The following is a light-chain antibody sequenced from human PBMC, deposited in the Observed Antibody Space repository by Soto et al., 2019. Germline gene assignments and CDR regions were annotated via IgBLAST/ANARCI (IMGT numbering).Light chain of an antibody. J-gene: IGLJ3*02. Sequence: QSALTQPASVSGSPGQSITISCTGTSSDVGGYNYVSWYQQHPGKAPKLMIYEVSNRPSGVSNRFSGSKSGNTASLTISGLLAEEEADYYCSSYSSSSTRVFGGGTKLTVL. CDR3: SSYSSSSTRV. CDR1: SSDVGGYNY. V-gene: IGLV2-14*01. CDR2: EVS.